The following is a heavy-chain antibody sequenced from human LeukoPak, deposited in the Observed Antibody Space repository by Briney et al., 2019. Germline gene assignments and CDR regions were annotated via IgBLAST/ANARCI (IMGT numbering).Heavy chain of an antibody. V-gene: IGHV1-18*01. D-gene: IGHD4-17*01. CDR3: ARDNTVTTSGFDY. CDR1: GYSFTTYG. CDR2: ISAYNGNT. Sequence: GASVKVSCKASGYSFTTYGISWVRQAPGQGLEWMGWISAYNGNTNYAQKFQGRVTMTTDTSTSTTYMELRSLRSDDTAVYYCARDNTVTTSGFDYWGQGTLVTVSS. J-gene: IGHJ4*02.